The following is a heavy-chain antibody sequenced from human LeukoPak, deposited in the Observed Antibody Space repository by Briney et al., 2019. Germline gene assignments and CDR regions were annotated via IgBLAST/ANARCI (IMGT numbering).Heavy chain of an antibody. CDR2: IKQDGSEK. D-gene: IGHD1-26*01. V-gene: IGHV3-7*01. J-gene: IGHJ4*02. Sequence: GGSLRLSCAASGFTFSGFWMSWVRQAPGKGREWVANIKQDGSEKYYVDSVKGRFTISRDNAKNSLYLQMNSLRAEDTAVYYCARDSGSYFFDYWGQGTLVTVSS. CDR3: ARDSGSYFFDY. CDR1: GFTFSGFW.